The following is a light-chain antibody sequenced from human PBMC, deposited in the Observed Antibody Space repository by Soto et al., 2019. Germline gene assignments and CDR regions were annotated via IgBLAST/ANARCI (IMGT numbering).Light chain of an antibody. CDR2: AAS. V-gene: IGKV1-9*01. CDR1: QGISSY. CDR3: QQLNSYPQWT. J-gene: IGKJ1*01. Sequence: DIQLTQSPSFLSASVGDRVTITCRASQGISSYLAWYQQKPGKAPKLLIYAASTLQSGVPSRFSGSGSGTEFTLTISSLQPEDFATYYCQQLNSYPQWTFGQGTKVDIK.